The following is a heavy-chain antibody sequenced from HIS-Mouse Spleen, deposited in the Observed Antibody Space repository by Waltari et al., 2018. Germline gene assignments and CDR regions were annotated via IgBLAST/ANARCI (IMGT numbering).Heavy chain of an antibody. D-gene: IGHD6-13*01. Sequence: QLQLPESGPGLVTPSETLSLTCTVSGGSISSSSYYWGWIRQPPGKGLGWIGSIYYSGSTYYNPSLKSRVTISVDTSKNQFSLKLSSVTAADTAVYYCAREIPYSSSWYDWYFDLWGRGTLVTVSS. CDR2: IYYSGST. J-gene: IGHJ2*01. V-gene: IGHV4-39*07. CDR3: AREIPYSSSWYDWYFDL. CDR1: GGSISSSSYY.